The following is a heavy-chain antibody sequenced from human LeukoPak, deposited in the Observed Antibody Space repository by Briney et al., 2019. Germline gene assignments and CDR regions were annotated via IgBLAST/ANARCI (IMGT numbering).Heavy chain of an antibody. CDR3: ARFKRAGSCRFDY. D-gene: IGHD2-2*01. Sequence: PGGSLRLSCAASGFTFSSYWMSWVRQAPGKGLEWVANIKQDGSEKYYVDSVKGRFTISRDNAKNSLYLQMNSLRAEDTAVYYCARFKRAGSCRFDYWGQGTLVTVSS. CDR1: GFTFSSYW. V-gene: IGHV3-7*01. J-gene: IGHJ4*02. CDR2: IKQDGSEK.